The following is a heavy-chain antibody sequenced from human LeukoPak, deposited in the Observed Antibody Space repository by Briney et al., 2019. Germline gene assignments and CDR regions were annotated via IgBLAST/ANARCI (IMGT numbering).Heavy chain of an antibody. V-gene: IGHV3-20*04. CDR3: AELGITMIVDV. CDR1: GFTFDDYG. CDR2: TNWIGGST. D-gene: IGHD3-22*01. J-gene: IGHJ6*04. Sequence: GGSLRLSCVASGFTFDDYGMSWVRHAPGRGLEWVSGTNWIGGSTGYADSVKGRFTLSRDNAKNSPYLQMNSLRAEDTAVYYGAELGITMIVDVWGKGTTVTISS.